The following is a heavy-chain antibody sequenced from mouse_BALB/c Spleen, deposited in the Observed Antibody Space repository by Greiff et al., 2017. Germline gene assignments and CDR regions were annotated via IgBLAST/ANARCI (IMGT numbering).Heavy chain of an antibody. J-gene: IGHJ3*01. CDR1: GFTFSSYY. CDR3: ASPYYYGSPAWFAY. Sequence: EVKLVESGGGLVKLGGSLKLSCAASGFTFSSYYMSWVRQTPEKRLELVAAINSNGGSTYYPDTVKGRFTISRDNAKNTLYLQMSSLKSEDTALYYCASPYYYGSPAWFAYWGQGTLVTVSA. CDR2: INSNGGST. D-gene: IGHD1-1*01. V-gene: IGHV5-6-2*01.